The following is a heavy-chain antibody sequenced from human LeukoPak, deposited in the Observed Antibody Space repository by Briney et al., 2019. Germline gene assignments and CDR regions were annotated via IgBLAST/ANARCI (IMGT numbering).Heavy chain of an antibody. CDR1: GYTFTGYY. J-gene: IGHJ6*02. CDR2: INPNSGGT. Sequence: ASVKVSCKASGYTFTGYYMHWVRQAPGQGREWMGWINPNSGGTNYAQKFQGRVTMTRDTSISTAYMELSRLRSDDTAVYYCATPGSGSYIRNYYYYGMDVWGQGTTVTVSS. V-gene: IGHV1-2*02. D-gene: IGHD1-26*01. CDR3: ATPGSGSYIRNYYYYGMDV.